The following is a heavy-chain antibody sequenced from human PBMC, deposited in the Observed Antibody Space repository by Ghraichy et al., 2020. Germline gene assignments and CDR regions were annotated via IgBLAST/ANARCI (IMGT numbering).Heavy chain of an antibody. V-gene: IGHV3-21*01. CDR2: ISSSSSYI. D-gene: IGHD5-18*01. CDR1: GFTFSSYS. CDR3: ARDQVFLDTAMETGDY. J-gene: IGHJ4*02. Sequence: GGSLRLSCAASGFTFSSYSMNWVRQAPGKGLEWVSSISSSSSYIYYADSVKGRFTISRDNAKNSLYLQMNSLRAEDTAVYYCARDQVFLDTAMETGDYWGQGTLLTVSS.